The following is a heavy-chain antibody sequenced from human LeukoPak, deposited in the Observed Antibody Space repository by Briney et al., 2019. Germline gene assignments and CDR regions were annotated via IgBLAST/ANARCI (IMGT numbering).Heavy chain of an antibody. J-gene: IGHJ4*01. Sequence: SETLSLTCTVSGGSISSSSYYWGWIRQPPGKGLGWIGSIYYSGSTYYNPSLKSRVTISVDTSKNQFSLKLSSVTAADTAVYYCARFCSGGTCPPSWGQGTLVTVSS. CDR1: GGSISSSSYY. CDR3: ARFCSGGTCPPS. CDR2: IYYSGST. V-gene: IGHV4-39*07. D-gene: IGHD2-15*01.